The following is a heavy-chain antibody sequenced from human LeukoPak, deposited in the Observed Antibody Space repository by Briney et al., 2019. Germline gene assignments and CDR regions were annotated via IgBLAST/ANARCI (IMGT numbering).Heavy chain of an antibody. J-gene: IGHJ5*02. D-gene: IGHD6-13*01. CDR3: AILRIAAAATQDWRFDP. CDR2: IYYSGST. CDR1: GGSISTYY. V-gene: IGHV4-59*01. Sequence: SETLSLTCTVSGGSISTYYWNWIRQPPGKGLEWIGYIYYSGSTNYNPSLKSRVTISVDTSKNQFSLNLTSVTAADTAVYYCAILRIAAAATQDWRFDPWGQGTLVTVSS.